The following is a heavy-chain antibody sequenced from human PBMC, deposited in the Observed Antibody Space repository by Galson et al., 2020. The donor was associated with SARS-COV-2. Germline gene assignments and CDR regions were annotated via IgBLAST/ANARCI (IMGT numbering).Heavy chain of an antibody. Sequence: GGSLSLSCAASGFTFGTYAMSWVRQAPGKGLEWVSAVSGIGDATYYSDSVRGRFTISRDSSKNTLYLQVDSLRAEDTAVYYCARDLRGTTGAFFDYWGQGTLVTVSS. D-gene: IGHD1-1*01. CDR3: ARDLRGTTGAFFDY. V-gene: IGHV3-23*01. CDR1: GFTFGTYA. CDR2: VSGIGDAT. J-gene: IGHJ4*02.